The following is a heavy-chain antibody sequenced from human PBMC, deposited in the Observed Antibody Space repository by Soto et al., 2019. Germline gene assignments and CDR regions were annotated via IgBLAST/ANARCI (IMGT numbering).Heavy chain of an antibody. CDR3: ARDSVVVIPAAAVYWYFDL. Sequence: GGSLRLSCAASGFTVSSKYMSWVRQAPGKGLEWVSLIPSGGPTYYADSVKGRFTISRDTSENTLHLQMNSLGLEDTAVYYCARDSVVVIPAAAVYWYFDLWGRGTLVTVSS. D-gene: IGHD2-2*01. J-gene: IGHJ2*01. CDR1: GFTVSSKY. V-gene: IGHV3-66*01. CDR2: IPSGGPT.